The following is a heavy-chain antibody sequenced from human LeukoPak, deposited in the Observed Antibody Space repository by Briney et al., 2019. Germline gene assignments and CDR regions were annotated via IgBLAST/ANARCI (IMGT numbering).Heavy chain of an antibody. Sequence: PGGSLRLSCAASGFTFSSYAMSWVRQAPGKGLEWVSYITSSSGAMSYADSVKGRFTISRDNAKNSLYLQMNSLRDEDTAVYYCARDRDMKYWGQGTLVTVSS. CDR3: ARDRDMKY. J-gene: IGHJ4*02. CDR1: GFTFSSYA. V-gene: IGHV3-48*02. D-gene: IGHD3-9*01. CDR2: ITSSSGAM.